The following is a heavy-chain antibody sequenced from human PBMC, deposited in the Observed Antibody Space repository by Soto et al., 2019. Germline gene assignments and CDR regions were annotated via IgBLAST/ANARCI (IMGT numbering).Heavy chain of an antibody. CDR1: GFSFSDHA. CDR3: ARYRSGSHLHDHFDY. Sequence: ESGGGLVQVGGSLRLSCVVSGFSFSDHAMNWVRKAPGKGLDWVSYISVDSETIYNADSVKGRFTISRDNAKTSLYLQMNSLKHDDTAVYYCARYRSGSHLHDHFDYWGQGTLVTVSS. J-gene: IGHJ4*02. CDR2: ISVDSETI. D-gene: IGHD3-10*01. V-gene: IGHV3-48*02.